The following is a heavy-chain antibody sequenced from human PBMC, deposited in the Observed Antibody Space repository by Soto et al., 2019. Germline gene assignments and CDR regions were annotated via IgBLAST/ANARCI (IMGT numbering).Heavy chain of an antibody. CDR3: ARDIAVAALLYYYYGMDV. CDR2: INPSGGST. D-gene: IGHD6-19*01. Sequence: ASVKVSCKASGYTFTSYYMHWVRQAPGQGLEWMGIINPSGGSTSYAQKFQGRVTMTRDTSTSTVYMELSSLRSEDTAVYYCARDIAVAALLYYYYGMDVWGQGTTVTVSS. CDR1: GYTFTSYY. V-gene: IGHV1-46*01. J-gene: IGHJ6*02.